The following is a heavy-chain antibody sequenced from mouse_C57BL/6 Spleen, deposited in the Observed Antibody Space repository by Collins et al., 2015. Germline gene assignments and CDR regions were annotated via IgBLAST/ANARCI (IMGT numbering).Heavy chain of an antibody. CDR2: ISYSGST. J-gene: IGHJ4*01. CDR1: GYSXTSDYA. D-gene: IGHD1-1*01. Sequence: DVQLQESGPGLVKPSQSLSLTCTVTGYSXTSDYAWNWIRQFPGNKLEWMGYISYSGSTSYNPSLKSRISITRDTSKNQFFLQLNSVTTEDTATYYCARRTTVVEDYAMDYWGQGTSVTVSS. CDR3: ARRTTVVEDYAMDY. V-gene: IGHV3-2*02.